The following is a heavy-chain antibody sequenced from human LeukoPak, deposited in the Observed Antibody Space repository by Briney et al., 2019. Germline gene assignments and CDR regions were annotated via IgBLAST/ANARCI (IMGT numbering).Heavy chain of an antibody. CDR1: GGSISSSSYY. V-gene: IGHV4-39*07. Sequence: SETLSLTCTVSGGSISSSSYYWGWIRQPPGKGLEWIGSIYYSGSTYYNPSLKSRVIISVDTSKNQFSLKLSSVTAADTAVYYCARVQNNYDYVWGSYRWGWFDPWGQGTLVTVSS. J-gene: IGHJ5*02. CDR2: IYYSGST. D-gene: IGHD3-16*02. CDR3: ARVQNNYDYVWGSYRWGWFDP.